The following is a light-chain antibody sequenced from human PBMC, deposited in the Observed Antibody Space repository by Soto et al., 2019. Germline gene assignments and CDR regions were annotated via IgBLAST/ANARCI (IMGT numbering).Light chain of an antibody. CDR1: SSDVGGYNY. CDR3: SSSAGNNNLV. J-gene: IGLJ2*01. V-gene: IGLV2-8*01. Sequence: QSALTQPPSASGSPGQSVTISCTGTSSDVGGYNYVSWYQQHPGKAPKLMISEVSKRPSGVPDRFSGSKSSNTASLTVSGLQAEDEADYYCSSSAGNNNLVFGGGTKLTVL. CDR2: EVS.